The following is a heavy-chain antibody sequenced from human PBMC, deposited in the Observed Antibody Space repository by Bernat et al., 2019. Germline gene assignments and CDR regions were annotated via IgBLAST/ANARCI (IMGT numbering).Heavy chain of an antibody. Sequence: QVQLVQSGAEVKKPGASVKVSCQASGYTFTYYPIIWVRQAPGQSLEWMGWVSTANGNTGISQKFQGRVTITRDTSANSVYMELSSLTSEDTAVYYCARAGEYSVLTYYHQVADYWGQGSLVTVSS. CDR3: ARAGEYSVLTYYHQVADY. J-gene: IGHJ4*02. CDR1: GYTFTYYP. D-gene: IGHD3-22*01. CDR2: VSTANGNT. V-gene: IGHV1-3*04.